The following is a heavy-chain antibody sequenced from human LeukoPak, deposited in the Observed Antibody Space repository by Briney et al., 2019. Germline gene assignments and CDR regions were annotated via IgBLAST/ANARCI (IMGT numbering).Heavy chain of an antibody. CDR2: IYYSGGT. D-gene: IGHD3-22*01. V-gene: IGHV4-59*08. CDR1: GGSISSYY. Sequence: SETLSLTCTVSGGSISSYYWSWIRQPPGKGLEWIGYIYYSGGTYYNPSLKSRVTISVDTSKNQFSLKLTSVTAADTAVYYCARAQYGGYYGMDVWGQGTTVTVSS. CDR3: ARAQYGGYYGMDV. J-gene: IGHJ6*02.